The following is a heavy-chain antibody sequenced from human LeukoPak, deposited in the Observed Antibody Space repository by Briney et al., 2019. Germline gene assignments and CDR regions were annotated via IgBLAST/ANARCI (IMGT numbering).Heavy chain of an antibody. CDR3: ARGDNSGGWSYLYFDF. V-gene: IGHV4-4*02. D-gene: IGHD6-19*01. Sequence: PSETLSLTCDVSGGSITQTNYWTWVRQPPGKGLEWIGEVNLQGGTNYNPSLLRRVAISVDTSANHVSLQMTSVTAADTAVYYCARGDNSGGWSYLYFDFWGQGTLVTVSS. CDR2: VNLQGGT. CDR1: GGSITQTNY. J-gene: IGHJ4*02.